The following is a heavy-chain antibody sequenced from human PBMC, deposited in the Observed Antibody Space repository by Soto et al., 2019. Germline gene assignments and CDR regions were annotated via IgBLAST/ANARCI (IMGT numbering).Heavy chain of an antibody. V-gene: IGHV3-74*01. D-gene: IGHD6-6*01. J-gene: IGHJ6*02. CDR3: ARIRQLGSYYCYGMDV. CDR2: INSDGSST. Sequence: GGSLRLSCAASGFTFSSYWMHWVRQAPGKGLVWVSRINSDGSSTSYADSVKGRFTISRDNAKNTLYLQMNSLRAEDTAVYYCARIRQLGSYYCYGMDVWGQGTTVTVSS. CDR1: GFTFSSYW.